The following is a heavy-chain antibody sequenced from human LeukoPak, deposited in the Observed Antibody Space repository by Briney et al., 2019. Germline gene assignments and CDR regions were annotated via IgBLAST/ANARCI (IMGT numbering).Heavy chain of an antibody. CDR2: IYYSGST. J-gene: IGHJ2*01. D-gene: IGHD6-19*01. CDR1: GGSISGSTYY. CDR3: ARQDSSGWKYWYFDL. V-gene: IGHV4-61*05. Sequence: SETLSLTCTVSGGSISGSTYYWSWIRQPPGKGLEWIGYIYYSGSTNYNPSLKSRVTISVDTSKNQFSLKLSSVTAADTAVYYCARQDSSGWKYWYFDLWGRGTLVTVSS.